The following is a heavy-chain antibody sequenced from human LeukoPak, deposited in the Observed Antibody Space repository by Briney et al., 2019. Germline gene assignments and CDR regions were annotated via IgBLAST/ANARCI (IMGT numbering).Heavy chain of an antibody. CDR2: ISYDGSNK. D-gene: IGHD3-10*02. V-gene: IGHV3-30*18. CDR3: AELGITMIGGV. Sequence: GGSLRLSCAASGFTFSSYGMHWVRQAPGKGLEWVAGISYDGSNKYYADSVKGRFTISRDDSKNTLYLQMNSLRAEDTAVYYCAELGITMIGGVWGKGTTVTISS. CDR1: GFTFSSYG. J-gene: IGHJ6*04.